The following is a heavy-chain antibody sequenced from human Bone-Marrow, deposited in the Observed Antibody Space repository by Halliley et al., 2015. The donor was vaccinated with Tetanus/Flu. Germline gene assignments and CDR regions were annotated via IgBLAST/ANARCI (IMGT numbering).Heavy chain of an antibody. Sequence: SLRLSCVASGFTFSGYAMNWVRQAPGKGLEWVSGISGTGHSTWYADSVKGRFTISKDTSKDTLYLQMNSLRAEDTAIYYCVAAYCGGDCYSSGFDYWGQGTLVTVSS. CDR2: ISGTGHST. D-gene: IGHD2-21*02. CDR1: GFTFSGYA. J-gene: IGHJ4*02. CDR3: VAAYCGGDCYSSGFDY. V-gene: IGHV3-23*01.